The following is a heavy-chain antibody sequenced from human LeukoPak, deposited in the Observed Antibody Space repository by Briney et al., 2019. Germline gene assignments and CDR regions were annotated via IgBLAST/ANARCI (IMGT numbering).Heavy chain of an antibody. D-gene: IGHD3-22*01. V-gene: IGHV5-51*01. CDR2: IYPGDSNT. J-gene: IGHJ4*02. CDR1: GYTFPNYW. CDR3: ARFAYGSDYFPGHY. Sequence: GESLKISCKGSGYTFPNYWIGWVCQMPGRGLEWMGIIYPGDSNTRYSPSFQGLVTISADKSISTAYLQWSSLKASDTAMYYCARFAYGSDYFPGHYWGQGTLVTVSS.